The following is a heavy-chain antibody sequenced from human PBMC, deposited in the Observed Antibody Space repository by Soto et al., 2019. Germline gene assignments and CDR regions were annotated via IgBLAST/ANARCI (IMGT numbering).Heavy chain of an antibody. Sequence: GGSLRLSCAASGFTFSSYAMSWVRQAPGKGLEWVSAISGSGGSTYYADSVKGRFTISRDNSKNTLYLQMNSLRAEETAVYYCAKIQPSWDSSGYYYGGDYYYYYGMDVWGQGTTVTVSS. D-gene: IGHD3-22*01. CDR1: GFTFSSYA. CDR3: AKIQPSWDSSGYYYGGDYYYYYGMDV. CDR2: ISGSGGST. J-gene: IGHJ6*02. V-gene: IGHV3-23*01.